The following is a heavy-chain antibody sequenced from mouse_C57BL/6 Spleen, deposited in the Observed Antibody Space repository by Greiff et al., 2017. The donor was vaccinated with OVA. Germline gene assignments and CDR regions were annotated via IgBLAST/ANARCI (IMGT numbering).Heavy chain of an antibody. J-gene: IGHJ2*01. CDR2: IDPSDSYT. CDR1: GYTFTSYW. D-gene: IGHD1-1*01. Sequence: VQLQQPGAELVKPGASVKLSCKASGYTFTSYWMQWVKQRPGQGLEWIGEIDPSDSYTNYNQKFKGKATLTVDTSSSTAYMQLSSLTSEDSAVYYCASHGRDFDYWGQGTTLTVSS. CDR3: ASHGRDFDY. V-gene: IGHV1-50*01.